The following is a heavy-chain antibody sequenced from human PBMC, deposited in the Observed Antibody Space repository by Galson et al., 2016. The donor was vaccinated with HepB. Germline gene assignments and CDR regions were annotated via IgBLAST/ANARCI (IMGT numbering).Heavy chain of an antibody. CDR1: DYTFTNYG. V-gene: IGHV1-18*01. Sequence: SVKVSCKASDYTFTNYGITWVRQAPGQGLEWMGWISGYNDNANYAQRFQGRVTMTTDTSTNTGYMELRSLRSDDTAIYYCARTAYSRTYKIGDAFDVWGQGTLVTVSS. D-gene: IGHD4-11*01. J-gene: IGHJ3*01. CDR3: ARTAYSRTYKIGDAFDV. CDR2: ISGYNDNA.